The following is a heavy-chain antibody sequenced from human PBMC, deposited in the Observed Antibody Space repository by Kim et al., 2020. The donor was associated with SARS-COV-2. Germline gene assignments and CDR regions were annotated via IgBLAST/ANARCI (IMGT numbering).Heavy chain of an antibody. Sequence: GGSLRLSCAASGFTFSSYAMHWVRQAPGKGLEWVAVISYDGSNKYYADSVKGRFTISRDNSKNTLYLQMNSLRAEDTAVYYCARGVSPRADTAMVSGWFDPWGQGTLVTVSA. CDR3: ARGVSPRADTAMVSGWFDP. J-gene: IGHJ5*02. V-gene: IGHV3-30*04. CDR1: GFTFSSYA. CDR2: ISYDGSNK. D-gene: IGHD5-18*01.